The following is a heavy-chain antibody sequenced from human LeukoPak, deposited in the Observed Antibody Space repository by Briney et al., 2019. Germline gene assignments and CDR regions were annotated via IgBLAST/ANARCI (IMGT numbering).Heavy chain of an antibody. J-gene: IGHJ4*02. CDR3: ASAQKPVDGYNDGRGSPFDY. V-gene: IGHV4-4*02. D-gene: IGHD5-24*01. CDR2: IHHSGST. Sequence: SETLSLTCAVSGGSISSSNWWSWVRQPPGKGLEWIGEIHHSGSTNYNPSLKSRVTISVDTSKNQFSLKLSSVTAADTAVYYCASAQKPVDGYNDGRGSPFDYWGQGTLVTVSS. CDR1: GGSISSSNW.